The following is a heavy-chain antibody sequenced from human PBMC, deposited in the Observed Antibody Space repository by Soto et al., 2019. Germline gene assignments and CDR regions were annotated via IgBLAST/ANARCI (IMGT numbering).Heavy chain of an antibody. D-gene: IGHD3-10*01. V-gene: IGHV1-46*03. Sequence: ASVKVSCKAAGYTFTSYYMHWVRQASGQGLEWMGIINPSGGSTSYAQKFQGRVTMTRDTSTSTVYMELSSLRSEDTAVYYCARSGITMVRGRKNWFDPWGQGTLVTVSS. CDR2: INPSGGST. J-gene: IGHJ5*02. CDR1: GYTFTSYY. CDR3: ARSGITMVRGRKNWFDP.